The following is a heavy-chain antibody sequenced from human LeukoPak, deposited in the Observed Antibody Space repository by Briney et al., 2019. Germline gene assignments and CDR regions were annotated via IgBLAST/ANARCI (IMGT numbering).Heavy chain of an antibody. CDR1: GFSFTNTYY. V-gene: IGHV4-38-2*02. CDR2: IYNSGST. CDR3: AKNQSGGHFDY. D-gene: IGHD2-15*01. J-gene: IGHJ4*02. Sequence: PSETLSLTCTVSGFSFTNTYYWAGIRQPPGKGLEWIGSIYNSGSTYYNPSLKSRVTMSVDTSKNQFSLNLNSVTAADTAVYFCAKNQSGGHFDYWGQGTLVTVSS.